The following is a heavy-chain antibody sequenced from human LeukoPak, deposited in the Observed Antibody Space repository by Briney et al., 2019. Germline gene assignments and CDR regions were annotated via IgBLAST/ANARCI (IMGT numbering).Heavy chain of an antibody. Sequence: PGGSLRLSCAASGFTFSTYSMNWVRQAPGKGLEWVSYITNSTSNIYYADSVKGRFTISRDNAKNSLYLQMNSLRAEDTGVYYCARVRGSYYMDVWGKGTTVTVSS. CDR1: GFTFSTYS. CDR2: ITNSTSNI. J-gene: IGHJ6*03. CDR3: ARVRGSYYMDV. V-gene: IGHV3-48*01.